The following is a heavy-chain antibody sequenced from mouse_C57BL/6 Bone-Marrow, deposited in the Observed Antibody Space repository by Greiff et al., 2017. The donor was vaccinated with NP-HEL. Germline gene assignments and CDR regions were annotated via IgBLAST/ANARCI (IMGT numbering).Heavy chain of an antibody. Sequence: EVQRVESGGGLVKPGGSLKLSCAASGFTFSSYAMSWVRQTPVKRLEWVATISPGGSYPYYPPNVKGRVTISRDNAKNKLYLQMSHLKSEDTAMYYCARDQDYYSLEPFDYWGQGTTLAVSS. D-gene: IGHD1-1*01. J-gene: IGHJ2*01. CDR3: ARDQDYYSLEPFDY. V-gene: IGHV5-4*01. CDR1: GFTFSSYA. CDR2: ISPGGSYP.